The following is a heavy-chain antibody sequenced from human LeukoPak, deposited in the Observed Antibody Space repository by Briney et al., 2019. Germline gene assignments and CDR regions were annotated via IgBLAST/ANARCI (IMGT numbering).Heavy chain of an antibody. CDR2: IYYSGST. V-gene: IGHV4-39*01. CDR3: ARHGSIATGALTH. D-gene: IGHD6-13*01. J-gene: IGHJ4*02. CDR1: GGSISSSSYY. Sequence: SETLSLTCTVSGGSISSSSYYWGWIRQPPGKGLEWIGSIYYSGSTYYNPSLKSRVTISVDTSKNQFSLKLGSVTAADTAVYYCARHGSIATGALTHWGQGTLVTVSS.